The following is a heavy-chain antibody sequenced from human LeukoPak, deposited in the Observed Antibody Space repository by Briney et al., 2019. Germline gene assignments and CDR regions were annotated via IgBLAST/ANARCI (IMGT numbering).Heavy chain of an antibody. Sequence: SETLSLTCTVSGGSISSYYWNWIRQPAGKGLEWIGHIYTSGSTNCNSSLKSRVTMSVDTSKNQFSVKLNSVIAADTAMYYCARGVYLGNGYYFDYWGQGTLVTVSS. CDR2: IYTSGST. CDR1: GGSISSYY. D-gene: IGHD2-8*01. J-gene: IGHJ4*02. CDR3: ARGVYLGNGYYFDY. V-gene: IGHV4-4*07.